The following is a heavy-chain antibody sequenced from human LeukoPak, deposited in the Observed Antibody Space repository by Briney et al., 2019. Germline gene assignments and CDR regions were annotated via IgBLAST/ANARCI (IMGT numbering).Heavy chain of an antibody. D-gene: IGHD3-10*01. Sequence: ASVKVSCKASGYTFTSYRISWVRQAPGQGLEWMGWISAYNGNTNYAQKLQGRVTMTTDTSTSTAYMELRSLRSDDTAVYYCARGPTYYYGSGSYYLEPIDYWGQGTLVTVSS. CDR3: ARGPTYYYGSGSYYLEPIDY. V-gene: IGHV1-18*01. J-gene: IGHJ4*02. CDR1: GYTFTSYR. CDR2: ISAYNGNT.